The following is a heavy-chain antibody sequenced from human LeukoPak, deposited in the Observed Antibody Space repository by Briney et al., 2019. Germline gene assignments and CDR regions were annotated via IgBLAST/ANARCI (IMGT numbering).Heavy chain of an antibody. V-gene: IGHV1-18*04. CDR2: ISAYNGNT. CDR3: ARQDSSGWYVLAPLDY. Sequence: ASVKVSCKASGYTFTGYYMHWVRQAPGQGLEWMGWISAYNGNTNYAQRLQGRVTMTTDTSTSTAYMELRSLRSDDTAMYYCARQDSSGWYVLAPLDYWGQGTLVTVSS. D-gene: IGHD6-19*01. CDR1: GYTFTGYY. J-gene: IGHJ4*02.